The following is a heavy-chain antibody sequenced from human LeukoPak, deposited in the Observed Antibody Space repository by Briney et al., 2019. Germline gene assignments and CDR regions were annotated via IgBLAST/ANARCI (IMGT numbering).Heavy chain of an antibody. CDR3: ARVRTVGSGGYQFDY. J-gene: IGHJ4*02. Sequence: PGGSLRLSCASSGFTFSSYVMNWVREAPEKGLEWVSYTSSSGSTIYYEDSVKGRFTISRDNAQKSLYLQINSRRAEDTAGYQCARVRTVGSGGYQFDYWGQGTLFTVSS. CDR2: TSSSGSTI. D-gene: IGHD2-15*01. CDR1: GFTFSSYV. V-gene: IGHV3-48*03.